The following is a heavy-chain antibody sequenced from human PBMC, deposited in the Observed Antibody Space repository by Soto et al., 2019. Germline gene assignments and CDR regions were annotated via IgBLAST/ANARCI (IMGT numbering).Heavy chain of an antibody. CDR3: AGYYYYGMDV. CDR1: GFTFSSYA. J-gene: IGHJ6*02. CDR2: ISYDGSNK. V-gene: IGHV3-30-3*01. Sequence: GGSLRLSCAASGFTFSSYAMHWVRQAPGKGLEWVAVISYDGSNKYYADSVKGRFTISRDNSKNTLYLQMNSLRAEDTAVYYCAGYYYYGMDVWGQGTTVTVSS.